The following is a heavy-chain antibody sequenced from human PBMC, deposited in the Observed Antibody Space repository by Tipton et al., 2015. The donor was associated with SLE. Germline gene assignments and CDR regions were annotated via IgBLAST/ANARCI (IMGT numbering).Heavy chain of an antibody. D-gene: IGHD6-19*01. J-gene: IGHJ4*02. V-gene: IGHV4-4*08. CDR2: IYTSGST. CDR3: ARDQRTVAGRGYFDY. CDR1: GFTFSSYA. Sequence: LRLSCAASGFTFSSYAMHWVRQAPGKGLEWIGRIYTSGSTSYNPSLKSRVTISVNTSKNQFSLKLSSVTAADTAVYYCARDQRTVAGRGYFDYWGQGTLVTVSS.